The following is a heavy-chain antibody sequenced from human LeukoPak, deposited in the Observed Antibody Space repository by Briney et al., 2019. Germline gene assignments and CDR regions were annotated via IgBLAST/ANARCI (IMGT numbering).Heavy chain of an antibody. Sequence: GGSLRLSCAASGFTFSSYAMSWVRQAPGRGLEWVSAISDSGGSTYYADSVKGRFTISRDNSKNTLYLQMNSLRAEDTAVYYCAKDHVVRGVIPYYFDYWGQGTLVTVSS. J-gene: IGHJ4*02. V-gene: IGHV3-23*01. D-gene: IGHD3-10*01. CDR3: AKDHVVRGVIPYYFDY. CDR2: ISDSGGST. CDR1: GFTFSSYA.